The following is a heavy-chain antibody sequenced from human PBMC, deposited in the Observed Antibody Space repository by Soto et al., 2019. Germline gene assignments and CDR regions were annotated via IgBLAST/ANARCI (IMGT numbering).Heavy chain of an antibody. J-gene: IGHJ4*02. V-gene: IGHV3-33*01. CDR2: IWHDGKNK. CDR1: GFTFSNYG. CDR3: ARDSGKDEGIDY. Sequence: QVQLVESGGGVVQPGRSLRPSCVASGFTFSNYGLHWVRQAPGKGLEWVAIIWHDGKNKDYADSVKGRFTVSRDNSKNAWYLQMSRLTAGDTGVYHCARDSGKDEGIDYWGPGPLVNVSS.